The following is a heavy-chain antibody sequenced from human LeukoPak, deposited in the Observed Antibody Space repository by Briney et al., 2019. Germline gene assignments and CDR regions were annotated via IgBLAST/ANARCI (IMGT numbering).Heavy chain of an antibody. CDR1: GFTFSSYW. Sequence: GGSLRLSCAASGFTFSSYWMSWVRQAPGKGLEWVANIKQDGSEKYYVDSVKGRFTISRDNAKNSLYLQMNSLRAEDTAVYYCARAGLWSGYSPFDYWGQGTLVTVSS. D-gene: IGHD3-3*01. V-gene: IGHV3-7*01. J-gene: IGHJ4*02. CDR3: ARAGLWSGYSPFDY. CDR2: IKQDGSEK.